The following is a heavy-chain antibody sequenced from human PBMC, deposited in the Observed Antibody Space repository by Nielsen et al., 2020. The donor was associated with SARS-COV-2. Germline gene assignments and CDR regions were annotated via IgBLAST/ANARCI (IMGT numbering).Heavy chain of an antibody. CDR1: GGSFSGDY. J-gene: IGHJ4*02. D-gene: IGHD6-13*01. Sequence: SETLSLTCGVSGGSFSGDYWSWIRQSPGKGLEWIGEINHSGSTNYNPSLKSRVTISIDTSKNQFSLKLTSVTAADTAVYYCARGTRISSWYYWGQGTLVTVSS. V-gene: IGHV4-34*01. CDR3: ARGTRISSWYY. CDR2: INHSGST.